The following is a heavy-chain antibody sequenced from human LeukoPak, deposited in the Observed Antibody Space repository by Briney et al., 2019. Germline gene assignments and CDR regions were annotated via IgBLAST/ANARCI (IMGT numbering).Heavy chain of an antibody. CDR3: ASLPLSYIDY. CDR1: GFTFSRYE. Sequence: GGSLRLSCAASGFTFSRYEMNWVRQAPGKELEWISYISSSGSTIYYADSVKGRFTISRDNAKNSLYLQMNSLRAEDTAVYYCASLPLSYIDYWGQGTLVTVSS. J-gene: IGHJ4*02. CDR2: ISSSGSTI. V-gene: IGHV3-48*03.